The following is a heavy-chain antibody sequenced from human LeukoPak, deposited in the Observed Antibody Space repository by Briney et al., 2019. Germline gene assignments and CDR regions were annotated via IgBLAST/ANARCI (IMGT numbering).Heavy chain of an antibody. CDR3: AIVPDILTGYSFDY. D-gene: IGHD3-9*01. CDR2: IIPIFGTA. CDR1: GGTFSSYA. Sequence: ASVKVSCKASGGTFSSYAISWVRQAPGQGLEWMGGIIPIFGTANYAQKFQGRVTITADKSTSTAYMELSSLRSEDTAVYYCAIVPDILTGYSFDYWGQGTLVTVSS. V-gene: IGHV1-69*06. J-gene: IGHJ4*02.